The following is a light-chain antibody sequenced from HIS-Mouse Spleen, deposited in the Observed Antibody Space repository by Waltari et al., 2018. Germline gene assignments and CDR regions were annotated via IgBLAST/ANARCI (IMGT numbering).Light chain of an antibody. CDR1: SSDVGSYNL. V-gene: IGLV2-23*01. Sequence: QSALTQPASVSVSPGQSITISCTRTSSDVGSYNLFSWYQQHPGKAPKLMIYEGSKRPSGVSNRFSGSKSGNTASLTISGLQAEDEADYYCCSYAGSSTWVFGGGTKLTVL. CDR3: CSYAGSSTWV. J-gene: IGLJ3*02. CDR2: EGS.